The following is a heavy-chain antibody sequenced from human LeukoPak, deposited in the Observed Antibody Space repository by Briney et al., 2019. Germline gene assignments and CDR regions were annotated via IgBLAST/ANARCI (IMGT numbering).Heavy chain of an antibody. CDR1: GYTFTSYD. V-gene: IGHV1-8*01. CDR2: MNPNSGNT. D-gene: IGHD3-3*01. CDR3: ATDLRGYDFGPRGY. J-gene: IGHJ4*02. Sequence: GASVKVSCKASGYTFTSYDINWVRQATGQGLEWMGWMNPNSGNTGYAQKFQGRVTMTEDTSTDTAYMELSSLRSEDTAVYYCATDLRGYDFGPRGYWGQGTLVTVSS.